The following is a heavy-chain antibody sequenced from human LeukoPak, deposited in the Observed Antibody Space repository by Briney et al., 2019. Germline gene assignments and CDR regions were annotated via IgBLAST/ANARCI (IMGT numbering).Heavy chain of an antibody. D-gene: IGHD3-9*01. Sequence: GGSLRLSCVASGFTFSSFQINWVRQAPEKGLEWVSYISSSGSIMFYADSVKGRFTISRDNAKNSLYLHMNSLRAEDAAVYYCGRTSTYYDILTDYPYYFDYWGQGTLVTVSS. CDR3: GRTSTYYDILTDYPYYFDY. J-gene: IGHJ4*02. V-gene: IGHV3-48*03. CDR2: ISSSGSIM. CDR1: GFTFSSFQ.